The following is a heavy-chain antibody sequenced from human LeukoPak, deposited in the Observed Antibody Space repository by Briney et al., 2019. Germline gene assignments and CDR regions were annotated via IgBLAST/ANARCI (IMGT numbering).Heavy chain of an antibody. CDR1: GFSLSNYG. V-gene: IGHV3-23*02. CDR3: ARTSAGCLFHSRLDY. J-gene: IGHJ4*02. CDR2: ICGHPVKNH. Sequence: GGSLRLSCGVSGFSLSNYGVNWVRQAPGKGLEWVSHICGHPVKNHYHGDSVRGRFVVSRDNSKGTVYLQMDRLRVDDTAVYYCARTSAGCLFHSRLDYWGQGSLVTVSS. D-gene: IGHD2-2*01.